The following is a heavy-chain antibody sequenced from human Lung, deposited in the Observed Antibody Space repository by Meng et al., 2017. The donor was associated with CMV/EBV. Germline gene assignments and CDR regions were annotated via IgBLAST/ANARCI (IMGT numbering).Heavy chain of an antibody. Sequence: GGSLRLXXTTSGFTFRDYSLGWVRQAPGKGLEWVGFIRSTPYGGTTEYAASVKGRFSISRDDSESIAYLQMNSLKTEDTAVYYCTRELQVYFYHNSGYYHPPGYWGQGXLVTVSS. CDR1: GFTFRDYS. CDR2: IRSTPYGGTT. CDR3: TRELQVYFYHNSGYYHPPGY. J-gene: IGHJ4*02. D-gene: IGHD3-22*01. V-gene: IGHV3-49*04.